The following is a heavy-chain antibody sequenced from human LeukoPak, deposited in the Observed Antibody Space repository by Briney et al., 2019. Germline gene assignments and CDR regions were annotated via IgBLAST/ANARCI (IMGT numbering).Heavy chain of an antibody. CDR3: ARDLNREDFDY. D-gene: IGHD1-14*01. CDR2: IWLDGSAT. J-gene: IGHJ4*02. Sequence: PGGSLRLSCAASGFSFSSYDMHWVRQAPGKGLEWVAIIWLDGSATYYGDSVKGRFTISRDNSNNTLYLQMSSPRVEDTAVYYCARDLNREDFDYWGQGTLVVVSS. V-gene: IGHV3-33*01. CDR1: GFSFSSYD.